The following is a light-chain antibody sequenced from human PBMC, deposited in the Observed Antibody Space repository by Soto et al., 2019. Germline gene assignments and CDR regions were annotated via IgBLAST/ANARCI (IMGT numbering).Light chain of an antibody. V-gene: IGLV2-23*01. Sequence: QSALTQPASVSGSPGQSITISCTGTSSDVGSYNLVSWYQQHPGKAPKLMIYEGSKRPSGVSNRFSGSKSGNTASLTISGLQAEDEADYYCCSYAGSISRVFGTGTKATV. CDR3: CSYAGSISRV. J-gene: IGLJ1*01. CDR2: EGS. CDR1: SSDVGSYNL.